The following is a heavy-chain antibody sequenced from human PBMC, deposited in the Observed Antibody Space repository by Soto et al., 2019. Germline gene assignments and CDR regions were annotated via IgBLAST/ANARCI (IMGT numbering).Heavy chain of an antibody. CDR1: GYTLTNYA. J-gene: IGHJ4*02. CDR3: TRDLNGGNPFDY. V-gene: IGHV1-3*01. Sequence: QVQLVQSGAEVKKPGASVRISCKASGYTLTNYAIHWVRQAAGESLEWLAWIDPGSGNPTYSQKFRDRITITRDFSASTFYMDLSSLTSGDTAVYFCTRDLNGGNPFDYWGQGTLVTVS. CDR2: IDPGSGNP. D-gene: IGHD2-8*01.